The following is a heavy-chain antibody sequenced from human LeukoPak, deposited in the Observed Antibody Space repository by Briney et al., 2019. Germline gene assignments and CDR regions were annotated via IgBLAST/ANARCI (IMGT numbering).Heavy chain of an antibody. CDR2: ISANNGNT. D-gene: IGHD3-10*01. V-gene: IGHV1-18*01. J-gene: IGHJ4*02. CDR3: AREGTAGRYYFDY. CDR1: GYTFSSHG. Sequence: GASVKVSCMASGYTFSSHGITWVRQAPGQGLEWMGWISANNGNTNYAQKLQGRVTVTTDTSTSIAYMELRSLRSDDTAVYYCAREGTAGRYYFDYWGQGTLVTVSS.